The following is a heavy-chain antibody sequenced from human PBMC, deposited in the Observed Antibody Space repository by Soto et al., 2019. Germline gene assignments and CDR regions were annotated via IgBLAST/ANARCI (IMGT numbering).Heavy chain of an antibody. V-gene: IGHV4-34*01. Sequence: PSETLSLTCAVYGGSFSGYYWSWIRQPPGKGLEWIGEINHSGSTNYNPSLKSRVTISVDTSKNQFSLKLSSVTAADTAVYYCARARYCTNGVCSRYYYYGMDVWGQGTTVTVSS. CDR1: GGSFSGYY. CDR2: INHSGST. D-gene: IGHD2-8*01. J-gene: IGHJ6*02. CDR3: ARARYCTNGVCSRYYYYGMDV.